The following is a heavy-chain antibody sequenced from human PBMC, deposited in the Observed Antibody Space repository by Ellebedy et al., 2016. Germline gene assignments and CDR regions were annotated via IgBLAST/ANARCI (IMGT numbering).Heavy chain of an antibody. CDR3: ARDVFT. CDR1: GGSINSSSYY. Sequence: GSLRLSXTVSGGSINSSSYYWGWIRQPPGKGLDWIGSIYYRGTTYSNSSLKSRVTISVDTSKNQFSLKLSSVTAADTAMYYCARDVFTWGQGTLVTVSS. J-gene: IGHJ4*02. CDR2: IYYRGTT. D-gene: IGHD2-8*01. V-gene: IGHV4-39*07.